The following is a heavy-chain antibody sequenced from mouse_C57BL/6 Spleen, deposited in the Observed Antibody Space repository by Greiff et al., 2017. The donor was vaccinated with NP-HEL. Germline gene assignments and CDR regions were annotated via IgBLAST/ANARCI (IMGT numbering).Heavy chain of an antibody. Sequence: QVQLKQSGAELVKPGASVKMSCKASGYTFTSYWITWVKQRPGQGLEWIGDIYPGSGSTNYNEKFKSKATLTVDTSSSTAYMQLSSLTSEDSAVYYCARSHGYDVGAMDYWGQGTSVTVSS. CDR2: IYPGSGST. V-gene: IGHV1-55*01. D-gene: IGHD2-2*01. CDR3: ARSHGYDVGAMDY. CDR1: GYTFTSYW. J-gene: IGHJ4*01.